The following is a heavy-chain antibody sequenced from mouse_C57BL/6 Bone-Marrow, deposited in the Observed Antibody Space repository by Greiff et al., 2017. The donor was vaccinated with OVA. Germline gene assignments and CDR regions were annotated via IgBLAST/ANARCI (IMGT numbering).Heavy chain of an antibody. CDR3: ERGYGGDWYFDV. J-gene: IGHJ1*03. D-gene: IGHD2-2*01. CDR1: GYTFTSYT. Sequence: VKLMESGAELARPGASVKMSCKASGYTFTSYTMHWVKQRPGQGLEWIGYINPSSGYTKYNQKFKDKATLTAEKSSSKAYMQLSSLTSEDSAVYYYERGYGGDWYFDVWGTGTTVTVSS. CDR2: INPSSGYT. V-gene: IGHV1-4*01.